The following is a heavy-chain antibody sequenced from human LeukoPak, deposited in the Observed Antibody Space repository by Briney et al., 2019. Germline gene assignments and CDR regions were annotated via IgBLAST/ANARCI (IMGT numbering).Heavy chain of an antibody. V-gene: IGHV4-34*01. J-gene: IGHJ4*02. CDR3: ARGLAGSYGY. Sequence: SETLSLTCAVYGGSFSGYYWSWIRQPSGKGLEWIGEINHSGSTNYNPSLKSRVTISVDTSKNQFSLKLSSVTAADTAVYYCARGLAGSYGYWGQGTLVTVSS. CDR2: INHSGST. CDR1: GGSFSGYY. D-gene: IGHD1-26*01.